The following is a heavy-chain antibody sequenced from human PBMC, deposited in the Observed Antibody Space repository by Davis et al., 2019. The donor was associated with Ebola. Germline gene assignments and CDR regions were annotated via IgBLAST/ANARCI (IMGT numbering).Heavy chain of an antibody. Sequence: PGGSLRLSCAASGFIFSSYVMSWVRQAPGKGLEWVSTLGTSADTYYAESVKGRFTISRDNSKNTLYLQMNSLRAEDTAVYYCARTYYFDDSGYRNAFDVWGQGTMVTISS. CDR2: LGTSADT. J-gene: IGHJ3*01. D-gene: IGHD3-22*01. V-gene: IGHV3-23*01. CDR1: GFIFSSYV. CDR3: ARTYYFDDSGYRNAFDV.